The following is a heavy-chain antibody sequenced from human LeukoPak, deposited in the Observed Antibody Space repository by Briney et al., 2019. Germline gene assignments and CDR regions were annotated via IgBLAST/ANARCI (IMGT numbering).Heavy chain of an antibody. V-gene: IGHV3-64*04. Sequence: LRLSPSPSEFTFHRYAMHWVRQAPGQPLEYVSPISSNGGRTYYADSVKGRFTISRDNSKNTLYLQMNSLRAENTAVNHCARRTRDCSSTRCYTRRYYFDYWGQGTLVTVSS. CDR2: ISSNGGRT. CDR3: ARRTRDCSSTRCYTRRYYFDY. CDR1: EFTFHRYA. J-gene: IGHJ4*02. D-gene: IGHD2-2*02.